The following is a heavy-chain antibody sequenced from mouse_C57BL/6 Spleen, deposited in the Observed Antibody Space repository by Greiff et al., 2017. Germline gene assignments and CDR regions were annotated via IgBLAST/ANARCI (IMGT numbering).Heavy chain of an antibody. CDR3: AINYVSSWDLYFDV. CDR1: GYTFTGYW. V-gene: IGHV1-9*01. CDR2: FLTGSGSP. Sequence: VTLMESGAELMKPGASVKLSCKATGYTFTGYWIEWVKQRPGPGLEWIGEFLTGSGSPNYNEKFKGKATFTAATSSNTAYMQLSSRTTEYSAIYYCAINYVSSWDLYFDVWGTGTTVTVSS. D-gene: IGHD1-1*01. J-gene: IGHJ1*03.